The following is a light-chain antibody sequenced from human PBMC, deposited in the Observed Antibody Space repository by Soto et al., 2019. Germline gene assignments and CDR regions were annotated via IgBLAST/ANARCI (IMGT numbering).Light chain of an antibody. Sequence: QSALTQPASGSGSPGQSITLSCTGTSSDVGGYNYVSWYQQHPGKAPKLMIYEVSNRPSGVSNRFSGSKSGNTASLTISGLQAEDEADYYCSSYTSSSTRVFGGGTKLTVL. J-gene: IGLJ3*02. CDR3: SSYTSSSTRV. CDR2: EVS. CDR1: SSDVGGYNY. V-gene: IGLV2-14*01.